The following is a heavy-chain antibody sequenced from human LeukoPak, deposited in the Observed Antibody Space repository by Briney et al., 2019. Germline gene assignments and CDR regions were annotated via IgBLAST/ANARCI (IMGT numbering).Heavy chain of an antibody. CDR3: ARGGNYAPFDY. D-gene: IGHD1-26*01. Sequence: GGSLRLSCVVSGFTFRNEEMNWVRQAPGRGLEWIAYISSTDSPISNGDSVKGRFTISRDNAKNSLYLQMNSLRVDDKAIYYCARGGNYAPFDYWGQGALVAVSS. V-gene: IGHV3-48*03. J-gene: IGHJ4*02. CDR2: ISSTDSPI. CDR1: GFTFRNEE.